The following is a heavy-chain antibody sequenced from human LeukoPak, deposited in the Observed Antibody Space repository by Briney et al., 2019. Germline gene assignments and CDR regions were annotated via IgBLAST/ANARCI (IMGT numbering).Heavy chain of an antibody. CDR1: GGSISSYY. V-gene: IGHV4-59*01. J-gene: IGHJ2*01. CDR3: ARVVAYYDSSGYRHWYFDL. CDR2: IYYSGST. Sequence: SETLPLTCTVSGGSISSYYWSWIRQPPGKGLEWIGYIYYSGSTNYNPSLKSRVTISVDTSKNQFSLKLSSVTAADTAVYYCARVVAYYDSSGYRHWYFDLWGRGTLVTVSS. D-gene: IGHD3-22*01.